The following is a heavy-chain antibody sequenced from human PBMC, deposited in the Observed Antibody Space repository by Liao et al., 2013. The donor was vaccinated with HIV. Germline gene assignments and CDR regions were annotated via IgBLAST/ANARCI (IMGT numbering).Heavy chain of an antibody. V-gene: IGHV4-59*08. J-gene: IGHJ4*02. D-gene: IGHD2/OR15-2a*01. Sequence: QVQLQESGPGLVKPSETLSLTCTVSGGSISSYYWGWIRQPAGKGLEWIGEINHSGYTNSNPSLKSRVTISVDTSKNQFSLKVRSVTAADTAVYYCARSNRGSGDFDYWGQGGLVTVSS. CDR1: GGSISSYY. CDR3: ARSNRGSGDFDY. CDR2: INHSGYT.